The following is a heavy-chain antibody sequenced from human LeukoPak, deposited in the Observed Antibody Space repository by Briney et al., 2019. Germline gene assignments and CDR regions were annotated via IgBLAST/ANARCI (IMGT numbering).Heavy chain of an antibody. Sequence: GGSLRLSCAVSGFTFSSSYMNWVRQAPGKGLEWVANIKQDGSEKYYVDSVKGRFTISRDNAQNSLYLQMNSLRAEDTAVYYCASDSSSWSFDYWGQGTLVTVSS. CDR2: IKQDGSEK. D-gene: IGHD6-13*01. CDR1: GFTFSSSY. J-gene: IGHJ4*02. V-gene: IGHV3-7*03. CDR3: ASDSSSWSFDY.